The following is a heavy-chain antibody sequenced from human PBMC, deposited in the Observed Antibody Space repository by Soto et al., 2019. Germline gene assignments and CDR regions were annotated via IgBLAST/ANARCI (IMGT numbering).Heavy chain of an antibody. D-gene: IGHD3-3*01. CDR3: ARVWYYDFWSGYSNWFDP. J-gene: IGHJ5*02. Sequence: GGSLRLSCAASGFTFSDYYMSWIRQAPGKGLEWVSYISSSSSYTNYADSVKGRFTISRDNAKDSLYLQMNSLRAEDTAVYYCARVWYYDFWSGYSNWFDPWGQGTLVTVSS. CDR2: ISSSSSYT. CDR1: GFTFSDYY. V-gene: IGHV3-11*06.